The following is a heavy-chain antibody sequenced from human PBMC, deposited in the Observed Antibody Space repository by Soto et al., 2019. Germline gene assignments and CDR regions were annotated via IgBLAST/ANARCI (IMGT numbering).Heavy chain of an antibody. D-gene: IGHD2-8*01. CDR2: ISAYNGNT. CDR3: ARELPWDCTNGVCQLTY. CDR1: GYTFTSYG. J-gene: IGHJ4*02. Sequence: ASVKVSCKASGYTFTSYGISWVRQAPGQGLEWMGWISAYNGNTNYAQKLQGRVTMTTDTSTSTAYMELRSLRSDDTAVYYCARELPWDCTNGVCQLTYWGQGTLVTVSS. V-gene: IGHV1-18*01.